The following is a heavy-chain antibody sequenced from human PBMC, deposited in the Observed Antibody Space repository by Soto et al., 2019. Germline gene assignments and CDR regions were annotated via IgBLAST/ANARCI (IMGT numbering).Heavy chain of an antibody. CDR2: ITASGAGT. CDR1: GFTFSSYA. V-gene: IGHV3-23*01. CDR3: ARDRDGYNSH. Sequence: PGGSLRLSCAASGFTFSSYAMRWVRQTPGKGLEWVSSITASGAGTYYTDSVKGRFTISRDNSNNSLSLQMNSLRAEDTAVYYCARDRDGYNSHWGQGALVTVS. D-gene: IGHD5-12*01. J-gene: IGHJ4*02.